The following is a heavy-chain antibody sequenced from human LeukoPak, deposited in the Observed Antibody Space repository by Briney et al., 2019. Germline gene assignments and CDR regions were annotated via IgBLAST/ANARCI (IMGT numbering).Heavy chain of an antibody. D-gene: IGHD5-24*01. CDR1: GGTFSSYA. Sequence: SVKVSCKASGGTFSSYAISWVRQAPGQGLEWMGKIIPIFGTANYAQKFQGRVTITTDESTSTAYMELSSLRSEDTAVYYCARDRGWLQTYYFDYWGQGTLVTVSS. V-gene: IGHV1-69*05. J-gene: IGHJ4*02. CDR3: ARDRGWLQTYYFDY. CDR2: IIPIFGTA.